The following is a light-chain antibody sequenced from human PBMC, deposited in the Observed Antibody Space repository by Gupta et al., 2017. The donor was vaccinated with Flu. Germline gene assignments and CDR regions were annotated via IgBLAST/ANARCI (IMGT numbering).Light chain of an antibody. J-gene: IGKJ1*01. CDR2: AAY. V-gene: IGKV1-39*01. Sequence: DIQLTQFPFSLSASIGDRVTITCRASQSISTYLNWYQQKPGKAPKLLIYAAYSLQTGVPSRFGGSGSGTDFTLTISSLQPEDFATYYCQQSDSTPRTFGQGTKVEIK. CDR3: QQSDSTPRT. CDR1: QSISTY.